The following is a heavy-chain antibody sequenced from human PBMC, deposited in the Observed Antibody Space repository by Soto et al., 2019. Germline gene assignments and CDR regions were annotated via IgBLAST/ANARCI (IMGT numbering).Heavy chain of an antibody. Sequence: SVKVSCKASGVTFSSYAISWVRQAPGQGLEWMGGIIPIFGTANYAQKFQGRVTITADKSTSTAYMELSSLRSEDTAVYYCARDSTRGYSYDDFDYWGQGTLVTVSS. CDR3: ARDSTRGYSYDDFDY. CDR2: IIPIFGTA. J-gene: IGHJ4*02. CDR1: GVTFSSYA. V-gene: IGHV1-69*06. D-gene: IGHD5-18*01.